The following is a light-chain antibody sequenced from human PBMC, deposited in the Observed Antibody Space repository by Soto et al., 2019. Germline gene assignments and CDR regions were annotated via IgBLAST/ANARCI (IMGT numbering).Light chain of an antibody. J-gene: IGKJ4*01. CDR3: QQRRDWPPLT. Sequence: EIVLTQSPGTLSLSPGERATLSCRASQSVSRDLAWYQQKHGQAPRLLIYDASKSATGIPDRFSGSGSGTDFTLTISSLEPEDFAVYYCQQRRDWPPLTFGGGTKVEV. V-gene: IGKV3-11*01. CDR1: QSVSRD. CDR2: DAS.